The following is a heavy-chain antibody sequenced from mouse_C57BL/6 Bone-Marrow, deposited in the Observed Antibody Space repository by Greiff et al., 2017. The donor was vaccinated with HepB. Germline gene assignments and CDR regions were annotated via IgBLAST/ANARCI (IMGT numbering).Heavy chain of an antibody. Sequence: VQLQQSGPELVKPGASVKLSCKASGYAFSSSWMTWVKPRPGKGLECIGRLYPGGGDTNYNGKFKGKATLNADTSSSTAYMQLSSLTSEDSAVYVCAKMEYYGSSLPYAMDYWGQGTSVTVSS. CDR1: GYAFSSSW. J-gene: IGHJ4*01. CDR2: LYPGGGDT. D-gene: IGHD1-1*01. V-gene: IGHV1-82*01. CDR3: AKMEYYGSSLPYAMDY.